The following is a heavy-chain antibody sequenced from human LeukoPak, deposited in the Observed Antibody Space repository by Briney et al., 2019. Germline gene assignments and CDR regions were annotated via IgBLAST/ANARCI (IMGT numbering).Heavy chain of an antibody. CDR2: IYYSGST. V-gene: IGHV4-30-4*07. CDR1: GGSISSGGYS. Sequence: PSETLSLTCAVSGGSISSGGYSWSWIRQPPGKGLEWIGYIYYSGSTYYNPSLKSRVTMSVDTSKNQFSLKLSSVTAADTAVYYCARDKYYYDSSGYYSFDYWGQGTLVTVSS. D-gene: IGHD3-22*01. CDR3: ARDKYYYDSSGYYSFDY. J-gene: IGHJ4*02.